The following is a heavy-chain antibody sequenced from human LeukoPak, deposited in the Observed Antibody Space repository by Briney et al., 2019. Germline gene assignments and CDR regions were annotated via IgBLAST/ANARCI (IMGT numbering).Heavy chain of an antibody. CDR3: ARGGWSIDF. CDR1: GGSMSGYY. J-gene: IGHJ2*01. Sequence: PSEILSLTCTVSGGSMSGYYWSWIRQPPGKGPELIGYIHSTGNTGYNPSLKSRVTISVDTSKNQFSLGLRSVTTADTAVYYCARGGWSIDFWGRGTLVTVSS. V-gene: IGHV4-59*01. D-gene: IGHD2-15*01. CDR2: IHSTGNT.